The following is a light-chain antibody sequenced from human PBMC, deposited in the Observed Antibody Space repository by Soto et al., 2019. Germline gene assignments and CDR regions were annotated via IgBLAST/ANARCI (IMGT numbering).Light chain of an antibody. V-gene: IGLV2-8*01. J-gene: IGLJ1*01. CDR3: GPYAGSNNLA. Sequence: QSALTQPPSASGSPGQSVTISCTGTSSDVGGYNYVSWYQQHPGKAPKLMIYEVSKRPSGVPDRFSGSKSGNTASLTVSGLQAGDEADYHCGPYAGSNNLAFGTGTNLPVL. CDR1: SSDVGGYNY. CDR2: EVS.